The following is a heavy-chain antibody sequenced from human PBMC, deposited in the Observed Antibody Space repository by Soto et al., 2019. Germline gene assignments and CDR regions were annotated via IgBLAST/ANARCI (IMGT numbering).Heavy chain of an antibody. Sequence: SETLSLTCTVSGGSIRSYYWSWIRQSAGKGLEWIGYIYYSGNTNYNPSLTTRVTISVDTSRKSLSLKLTSVTAADTAVYYCARHERDHGVMDFWGKGTTVTVSS. CDR1: GGSIRSYY. V-gene: IGHV4-59*08. CDR2: IYYSGNT. J-gene: IGHJ6*04. CDR3: ARHERDHGVMDF. D-gene: IGHD3-3*01.